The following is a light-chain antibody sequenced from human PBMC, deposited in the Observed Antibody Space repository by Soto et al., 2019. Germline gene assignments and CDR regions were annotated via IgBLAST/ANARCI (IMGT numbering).Light chain of an antibody. V-gene: IGKV1-39*01. J-gene: IGKJ5*01. CDR2: VAS. CDR3: QQYYSYPIT. Sequence: DIQMTQSPSSLSASVGDRVTITCRASQSIGRFLNWHQQKPGKAPNVLINVASTLRSGVPSRFSGSGSGTDFTLTISCLQSEDFATYYCQQYYSYPITFGQGTRLEI. CDR1: QSIGRF.